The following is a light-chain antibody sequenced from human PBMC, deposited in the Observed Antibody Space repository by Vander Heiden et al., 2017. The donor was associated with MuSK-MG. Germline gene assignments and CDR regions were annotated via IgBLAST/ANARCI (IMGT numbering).Light chain of an antibody. Sequence: SSELTQDPAVSVALGQTVRITCQGDSLRSYYASWYQQKPGQPHVLEIYGKNNRASGIPARFSGSSAGNTASMTITGAQAEEDADYYRNSRDSSDNRVFGGGTKLTVL. CDR3: NSRDSSDNRV. CDR2: GKN. V-gene: IGLV3-19*01. CDR1: SLRSYY. J-gene: IGLJ3*02.